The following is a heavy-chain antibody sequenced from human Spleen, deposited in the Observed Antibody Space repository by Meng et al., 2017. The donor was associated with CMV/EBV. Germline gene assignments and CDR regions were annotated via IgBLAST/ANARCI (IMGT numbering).Heavy chain of an antibody. D-gene: IGHD1-26*01. CDR2: ITTNTGNP. CDR1: GYTVTDYG. CDR3: ARNSGGSIDF. Sequence: QVQLGQSGYEWKKPGPSVTVSCKASGYTVTDYGMNWVRQAPGQGLEWMGLITTNTGNPTYAQGFTGRFVFSFDTPFSTAYLQISSLKPGETAVYFCARNSGGSIDFWGQGTLVTVSS. J-gene: IGHJ4*02. V-gene: IGHV7-4-1*02.